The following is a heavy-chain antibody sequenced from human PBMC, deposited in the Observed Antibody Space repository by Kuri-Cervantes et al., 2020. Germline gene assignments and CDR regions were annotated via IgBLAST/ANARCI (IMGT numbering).Heavy chain of an antibody. Sequence: SETLSLTCTVSGGSISSYYWSWIRQPPGKGLEWIGYIYYSGSTNYNPSLKSRVTISADSSKNQFSLNLSSVTAADTAVYYCAREIDYGDYGWFDPWGQGTLVTVSS. D-gene: IGHD4-17*01. CDR1: GGSISSYY. V-gene: IGHV4-59*01. CDR3: AREIDYGDYGWFDP. CDR2: IYYSGST. J-gene: IGHJ5*02.